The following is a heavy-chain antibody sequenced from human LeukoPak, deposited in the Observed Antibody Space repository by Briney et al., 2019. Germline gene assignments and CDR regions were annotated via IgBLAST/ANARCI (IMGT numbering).Heavy chain of an antibody. J-gene: IGHJ4*02. Sequence: GGSLRLSCAASGFTFSRYYMTWVRQAPGKGLEWVSSISSSSAYIYYEDSVKGRFSISRDNAKNSLYLQIHSLRDEDTAVYYCARDRNYGTFDFWGQGTLVTVSS. CDR3: ARDRNYGTFDF. V-gene: IGHV3-21*01. CDR1: GFTFSRYY. D-gene: IGHD4-17*01. CDR2: ISSSSAYI.